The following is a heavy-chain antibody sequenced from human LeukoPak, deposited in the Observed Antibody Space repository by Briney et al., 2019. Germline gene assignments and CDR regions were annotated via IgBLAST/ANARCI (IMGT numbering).Heavy chain of an antibody. V-gene: IGHV1-8*03. D-gene: IGHD4-23*01. CDR3: ARRLGLRWDLQAFDI. CDR2: MNPNSGNT. Sequence: GASVKVSCKASGYTFTSYYMHWVRQATGQGLEWMGWMNPNSGNTGYAQKFQGRVTITRNNSISTVYMELSSLRSEDTAVYYCARRLGLRWDLQAFDIWGQGTMVTVPS. J-gene: IGHJ3*02. CDR1: GYTFTSYY.